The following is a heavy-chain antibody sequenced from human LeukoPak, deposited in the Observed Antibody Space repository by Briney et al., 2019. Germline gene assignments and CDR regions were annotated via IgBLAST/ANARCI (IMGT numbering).Heavy chain of an antibody. CDR1: GYTFTSYG. J-gene: IGHJ4*02. CDR3: AIRSDGAYCGGDCFYLDY. D-gene: IGHD2-21*02. V-gene: IGHV1-69*04. CDR2: IIPILNIE. Sequence: GASVKVSCKASGYTFTSYGISWVRLAPGQGLEWMGRIIPILNIEEYAQRFLGRVTITADTSTSTVYLELSSLRSEDTAIYYCAIRSDGAYCGGDCFYLDYWGQGTLVTVSS.